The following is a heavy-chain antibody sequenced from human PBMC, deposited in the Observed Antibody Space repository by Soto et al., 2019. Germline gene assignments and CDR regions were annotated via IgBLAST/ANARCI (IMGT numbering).Heavy chain of an antibody. CDR2: IYYSGST. CDR3: ARDRHGSGRGWFDP. V-gene: IGHV4-31*03. CDR1: GGSISSGGYY. Sequence: QVQLQESGPGLVKPSQTLSLTCTVSGGSISSGGYYWSWIRQHPGKGLEWIGYIYYSGSTYYNPSLKSRVTISVDTSKNQFSLKLSSVTDADTAVYYCARDRHGSGRGWFDPWGQGTLVTVSS. J-gene: IGHJ5*02. D-gene: IGHD3-10*01.